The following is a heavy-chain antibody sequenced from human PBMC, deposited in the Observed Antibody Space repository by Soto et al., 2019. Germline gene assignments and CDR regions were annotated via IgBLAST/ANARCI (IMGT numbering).Heavy chain of an antibody. Sequence: GESLKISCKGSGYSSTNYWIGWVRQMPGKGLEWMGTLYPGNSDTRYSPSFQGQVTISADKSISTAYLQWSSLKASDTAMYYCARPTRTYQSVFDYWGQGTLVTVPS. CDR1: GYSSTNYW. J-gene: IGHJ4*02. V-gene: IGHV5-51*01. D-gene: IGHD2-2*01. CDR3: ARPTRTYQSVFDY. CDR2: LYPGNSDT.